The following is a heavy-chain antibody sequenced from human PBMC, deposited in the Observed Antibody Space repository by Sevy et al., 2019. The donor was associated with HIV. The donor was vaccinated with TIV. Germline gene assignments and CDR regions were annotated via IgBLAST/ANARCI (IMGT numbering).Heavy chain of an antibody. CDR2: ISSSYNYI. J-gene: IGHJ2*01. CDR1: GFIFSSYN. D-gene: IGHD1-7*01. Sequence: GGSLRLSCAASGFIFSSYNMNWVRQAPGKGLAWVSSISSSYNYIYYADSVKGRFTISRDNAKNSLYLQMNSLRAEDTAVYYCARERELELEGSVGFDLWGRRTLVTVSS. CDR3: ARERELELEGSVGFDL. V-gene: IGHV3-21*01.